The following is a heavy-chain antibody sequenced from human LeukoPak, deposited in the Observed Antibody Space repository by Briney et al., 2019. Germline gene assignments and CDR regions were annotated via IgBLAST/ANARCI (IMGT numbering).Heavy chain of an antibody. Sequence: PGGSLRLSCAASGFTLSSYAMSWVRQAPGKGLEWVSSISASGGSTNYADSVKGRFTISRDNSKNTVYLQMNSLRADDTAVYYCAKVMKGSERLTMVRGVIIKTAGLYYMDVWGKGTTVTVSS. D-gene: IGHD3-10*01. CDR1: GFTLSSYA. CDR3: AKVMKGSERLTMVRGVIIKTAGLYYMDV. V-gene: IGHV3-23*01. CDR2: ISASGGST. J-gene: IGHJ6*03.